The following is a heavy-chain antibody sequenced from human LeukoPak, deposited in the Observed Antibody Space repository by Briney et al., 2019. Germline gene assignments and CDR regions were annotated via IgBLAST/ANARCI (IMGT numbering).Heavy chain of an antibody. CDR1: GFTFSSYE. Sequence: RGSLRLSCVASGFTFSSYEMNWVRRAPGKGLEWLSYISSSGSTIYYADSVKGRFTISRDNAKSSVYLQMNSLRAEDTAVYYCAKKAGAEVTTFGDYMDVWGKGTTFTVSS. CDR3: AKKAGAEVTTFGDYMDV. CDR2: ISSSGSTI. V-gene: IGHV3-48*03. D-gene: IGHD4-17*01. J-gene: IGHJ6*03.